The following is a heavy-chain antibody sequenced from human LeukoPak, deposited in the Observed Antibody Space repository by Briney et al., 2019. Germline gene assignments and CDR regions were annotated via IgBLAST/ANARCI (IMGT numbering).Heavy chain of an antibody. Sequence: GGSLRLSCAASGLTFSSYSMNWVRQAPGKGLEWVSSISSSSSYIYYADSVKGRFTISRDNAKNSLYLQMNSLRAEDTAVYYCARAMFDGYNYGGCDYWGQGTLVTVSS. CDR3: ARAMFDGYNYGGCDY. CDR1: GLTFSSYS. V-gene: IGHV3-21*01. CDR2: ISSSSSYI. D-gene: IGHD5-24*01. J-gene: IGHJ4*02.